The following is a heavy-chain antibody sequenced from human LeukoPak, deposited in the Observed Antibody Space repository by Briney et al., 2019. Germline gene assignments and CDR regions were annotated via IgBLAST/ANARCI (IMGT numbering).Heavy chain of an antibody. Sequence: GGSLRLSCAASGFTFSSYSMNWVRQAPGKGLEWVSSISSSSSYIYYADSVEGRFTISRDNAKNSLYLQMNSLRAEDTAVYYCARYYGDYGRWFDPWGQGTLVTVSS. J-gene: IGHJ5*02. CDR3: ARYYGDYGRWFDP. CDR2: ISSSSSYI. CDR1: GFTFSSYS. D-gene: IGHD4-17*01. V-gene: IGHV3-21*01.